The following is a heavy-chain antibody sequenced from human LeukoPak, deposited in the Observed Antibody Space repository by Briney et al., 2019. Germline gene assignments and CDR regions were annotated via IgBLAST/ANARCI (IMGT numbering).Heavy chain of an antibody. D-gene: IGHD6-19*01. Sequence: GGSLRLSCAASGFTFSGSAIHWVRQASGKGLEWVGRIRSKADNYATEYAASVKGRFIISRDDSKNMTFLQMNSLKTEDTAVYYCTRVTTVAASDFDYWGQGTQVTVSA. CDR3: TRVTTVAASDFDY. J-gene: IGHJ4*02. CDR1: GFTFSGSA. CDR2: IRSKADNYAT. V-gene: IGHV3-73*01.